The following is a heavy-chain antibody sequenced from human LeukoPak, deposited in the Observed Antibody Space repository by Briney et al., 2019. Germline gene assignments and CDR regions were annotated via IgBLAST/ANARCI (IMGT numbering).Heavy chain of an antibody. Sequence: ASVKVSCKASGYTFTSYGISWVRQAPGQGLEWMGWISAYNGNTNYAQKLQGRVTMTTDTSTSTAYMELRSLRSDDTAVYYCARALGGELHNWFDPWGQGTLVTVSS. V-gene: IGHV1-18*01. CDR1: GYTFTSYG. J-gene: IGHJ5*02. D-gene: IGHD1-26*01. CDR3: ARALGGELHNWFDP. CDR2: ISAYNGNT.